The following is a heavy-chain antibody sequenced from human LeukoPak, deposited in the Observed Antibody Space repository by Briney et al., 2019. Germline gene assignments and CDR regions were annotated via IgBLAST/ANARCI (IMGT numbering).Heavy chain of an antibody. CDR2: IYITGST. Sequence: PSETLSLTCTVSGGSISSYYWSWIRQPPGKGLEWIGRIYITGSTNYNPSLKSRVTMSVDTSKNQFSLNLSSVTAADTAVYYCARGRGYYQDYWGQGTLVTVSS. D-gene: IGHD3-22*01. V-gene: IGHV4-4*07. CDR1: GGSISSYY. CDR3: ARGRGYYQDY. J-gene: IGHJ4*02.